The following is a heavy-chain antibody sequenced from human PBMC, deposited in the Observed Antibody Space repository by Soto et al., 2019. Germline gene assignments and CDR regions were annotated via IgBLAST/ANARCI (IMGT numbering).Heavy chain of an antibody. CDR2: ISWNSGSI. J-gene: IGHJ4*02. CDR3: AKDTGDDYIWGSFGY. CDR1: GFTFDDYA. D-gene: IGHD3-16*01. Sequence: DVQLVESGGGLVQPGRSLRLSCAASGFTFDDYAMHWVRHAPGKGLAWVSGISWNSGSIGYADSVKGRFTISRDNAKNSLYLQMNSLRAEDTALYYCAKDTGDDYIWGSFGYWGQGTLVTVSS. V-gene: IGHV3-9*01.